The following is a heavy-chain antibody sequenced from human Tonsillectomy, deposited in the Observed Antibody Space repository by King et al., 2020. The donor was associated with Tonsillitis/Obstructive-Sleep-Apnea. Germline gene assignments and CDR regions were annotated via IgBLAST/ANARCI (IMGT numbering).Heavy chain of an antibody. CDR1: GGSISSYY. J-gene: IGHJ3*02. V-gene: IGHV4-59*01. CDR2: IYYSESA. D-gene: IGHD2-8*01. Sequence: VQLQESGPGLVKPSETLSLTCTVSGGSISSYYWSWIRQPPGKGLEWIGYIYYSESANYNPSLKSRVTISVDTSQNQFSLKLSSVTAADTAVYYCARDMVLEAGGDAFDIWGQGTMVPVSS. CDR3: ARDMVLEAGGDAFDI.